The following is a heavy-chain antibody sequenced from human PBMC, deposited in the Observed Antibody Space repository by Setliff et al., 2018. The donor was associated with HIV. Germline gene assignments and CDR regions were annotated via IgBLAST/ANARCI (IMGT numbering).Heavy chain of an antibody. CDR3: ATLPAAIVSSTYYFDY. CDR1: GLTFSNCG. J-gene: IGHJ4*02. Sequence: PGGSLRLSCATSGLTFSNCGMHWVRQAPGKGLEWVASIRSDGSNKYYADSVTGRFTISRDDSKNTLYLQMNSLRAEDTAVYYCATLPAAIVSSTYYFDYWGQGTLVTVSS. CDR2: IRSDGSNK. V-gene: IGHV3-30*02. D-gene: IGHD6-13*01.